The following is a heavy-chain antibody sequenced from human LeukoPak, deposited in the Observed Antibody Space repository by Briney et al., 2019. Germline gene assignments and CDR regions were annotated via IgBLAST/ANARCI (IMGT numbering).Heavy chain of an antibody. V-gene: IGHV4-39*02. CDR3: ARETGSYSERAFDI. J-gene: IGHJ3*02. CDR2: IYYSGCT. CDR1: GGSISSSSYY. Sequence: SETLSLTCTVSGGSISSSSYYWGWIRQPPGTGLEWIGSIYYSGCTYYNPSLKSRVTISVDTSKNQFSLKLSSVTAADTAVYYCARETGSYSERAFDIWGQGTMATVSS. D-gene: IGHD1-26*01.